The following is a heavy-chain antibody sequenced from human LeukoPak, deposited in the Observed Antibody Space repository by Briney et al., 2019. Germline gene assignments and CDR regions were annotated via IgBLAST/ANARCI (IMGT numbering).Heavy chain of an antibody. CDR2: IWYDGSNK. V-gene: IGHV3-33*06. CDR1: GFTFSSYG. D-gene: IGHD1-26*01. CDR3: AKDFVGRLDY. Sequence: GGSLRLSCAASGFTFSSYGMHWVRQAPGKGLEWVAVIWYDGSNKYYADSVKGRFTISRDNSKNTLYLEMNSLRAEDTAVYYCAKDFVGRLDYWGQGTLVTVSS. J-gene: IGHJ4*02.